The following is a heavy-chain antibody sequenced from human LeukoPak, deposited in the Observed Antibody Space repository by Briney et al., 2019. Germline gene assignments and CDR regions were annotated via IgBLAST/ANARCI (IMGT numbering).Heavy chain of an antibody. D-gene: IGHD3-22*01. CDR2: IYYSGST. V-gene: IGHV4-59*12. J-gene: IGHJ4*02. Sequence: SETLSLTCTVSGGSISSYYWSWIRQPPGKGLEWIGYIYYSGSTNYSPSLKSRVTISVDTSKNQFSLKLSSVTAADTAVYYCARGPHYYDSSGYYRAPPDYWGQGTLVTVSS. CDR1: GGSISSYY. CDR3: ARGPHYYDSSGYYRAPPDY.